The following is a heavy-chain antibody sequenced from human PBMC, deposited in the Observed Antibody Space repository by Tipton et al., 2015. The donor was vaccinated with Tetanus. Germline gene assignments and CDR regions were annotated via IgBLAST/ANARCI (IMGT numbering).Heavy chain of an antibody. CDR2: ISAYNGNT. Sequence: QLVQSGAEVKKPGASVKVSCKASGYTFTSYGISWVRQAPGQGLEWMGWISAYNGNTNYAQKLQGRVTMTTDPSTSTAYMELRSLGSDDTAVYYCARTLRSYCYYYGMDVWGQGTSVTVSS. D-gene: IGHD2-15*01. CDR1: GYTFTSYG. V-gene: IGHV1-18*01. J-gene: IGHJ6*02. CDR3: ARTLRSYCYYYGMDV.